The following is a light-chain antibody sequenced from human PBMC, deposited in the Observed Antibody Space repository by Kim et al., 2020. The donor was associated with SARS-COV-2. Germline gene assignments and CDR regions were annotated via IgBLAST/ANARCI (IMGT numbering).Light chain of an antibody. CDR1: SSNIGTNF. J-gene: IGLJ2*01. CDR3: AAWDDSLNALV. Sequence: GQRVTISCSGSSSNIGTNFVNWYQQLPGTAPKLRIYSNDQRPSGVPDRFSGSKSGTSASLAISGLQSADEADYYCAAWDDSLNALVFGGGTQLTVL. CDR2: SND. V-gene: IGLV1-44*01.